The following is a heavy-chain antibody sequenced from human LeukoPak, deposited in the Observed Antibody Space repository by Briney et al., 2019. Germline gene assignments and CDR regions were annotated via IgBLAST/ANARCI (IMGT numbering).Heavy chain of an antibody. CDR1: GGSISSYY. Sequence: PSETLSLTCTVSGGSISSYYWSWIRQPPGKGLEWIGEINHSGSTNYNPSLKSRVTISVDTSKNQFSLKLSSVTAADTAVYYCARAVINHHYYGSGSSNDYWGQGTLVTVSS. CDR2: INHSGST. CDR3: ARAVINHHYYGSGSSNDY. J-gene: IGHJ4*02. D-gene: IGHD3-10*01. V-gene: IGHV4-34*01.